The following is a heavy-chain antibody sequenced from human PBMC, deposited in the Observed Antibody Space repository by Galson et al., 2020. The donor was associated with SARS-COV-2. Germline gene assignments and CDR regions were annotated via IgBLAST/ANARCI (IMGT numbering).Heavy chain of an antibody. CDR3: ARRDCSGGSCSFDY. CDR1: GGTFSSYA. J-gene: IGHJ4*02. Sequence: SVKVSCKASGGTFSSYAISWVRQAPGQGLEWMGGIIPIFGTANYAQKFQGRVTITADESTSTAYMELSSLGSEDTAVDYCARRDCSGGSCSFDYWGQGTLVTVSS. D-gene: IGHD2-15*01. CDR2: IIPIFGTA. V-gene: IGHV1-69*13.